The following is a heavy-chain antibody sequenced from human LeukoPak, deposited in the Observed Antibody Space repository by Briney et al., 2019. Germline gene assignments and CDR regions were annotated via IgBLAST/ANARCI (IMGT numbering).Heavy chain of an antibody. V-gene: IGHV4-31*03. D-gene: IGHD6-13*01. CDR2: IYYSGST. CDR1: GGSISSGGYY. CDR3: ARDQQQLVDNWFDP. Sequence: PSQTLSLTCTVSGGSISSGGYYWNWIRQHPGKGLEWIGYIYYSGSTSYNPSLKSRVTMSVDTSKNQLSLKLTSVTAADTAVYYCARDQQQLVDNWFDPWGQGTLVTVSS. J-gene: IGHJ5*02.